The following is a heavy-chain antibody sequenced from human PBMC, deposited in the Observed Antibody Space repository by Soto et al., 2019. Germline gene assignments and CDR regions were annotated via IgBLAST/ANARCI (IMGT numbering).Heavy chain of an antibody. Sequence: QVQLVESGGGVVQPGRSLRLSCAASGFTFSSYGMHWVRQAPGKGLEWVAVISYDGSNKYYADSVKGRFTISRDNSKNTLYLQMNSLRAEDTAVYYCAKDPCSGGSCYSGPFDYWGQGTRVTVSS. CDR1: GFTFSSYG. CDR3: AKDPCSGGSCYSGPFDY. J-gene: IGHJ4*02. D-gene: IGHD2-15*01. V-gene: IGHV3-30*18. CDR2: ISYDGSNK.